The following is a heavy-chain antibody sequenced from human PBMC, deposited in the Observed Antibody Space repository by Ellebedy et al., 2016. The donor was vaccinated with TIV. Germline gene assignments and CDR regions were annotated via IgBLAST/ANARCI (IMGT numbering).Heavy chain of an antibody. D-gene: IGHD5-12*01. CDR3: ASHRGFYSGWSFDY. Sequence: MPSETLSLTCIVSGDSISSTNYFWGWIRQPPGKGLEWIGSLNYGGESYFDPSLKSRVTMSLDTSKNQFSLKVNSVTAADTAIDYCASHRGFYSGWSFDYWGQGTLITVSS. CDR1: GDSISSTNYF. CDR2: LNYGGES. V-gene: IGHV4-39*07. J-gene: IGHJ4*02.